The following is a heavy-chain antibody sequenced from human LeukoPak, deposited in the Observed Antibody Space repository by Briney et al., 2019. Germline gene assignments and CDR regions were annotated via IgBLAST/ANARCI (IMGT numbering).Heavy chain of an antibody. V-gene: IGHV4-34*01. J-gene: IGHJ4*02. CDR2: INHSGST. CDR1: GGSFSGYY. Sequence: SETLSLTCAVHGGSFSGYYWSWIRQPPGKGLEWIGEINHSGSTNYNPSLKSRVTISVDTSKNQFSLKLSSVTAADTAVYYCARTYSSSWYGYFDYWGQGTLVTVSS. CDR3: ARTYSSSWYGYFDY. D-gene: IGHD6-13*01.